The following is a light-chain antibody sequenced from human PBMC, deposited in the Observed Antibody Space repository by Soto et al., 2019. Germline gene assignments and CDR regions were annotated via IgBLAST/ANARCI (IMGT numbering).Light chain of an antibody. CDR3: QQYNSWPPIT. CDR1: ESVSRN. CDR2: DAS. Sequence: EVVMTQSPATLSASPGQRATLSCXXSESVSRNLAWYQQKPGQAPRLLIYDASTRATGIPDRFSGGGSGTEFTLTISSLQSEDFVVYYCQQYNSWPPITFGQGTRLENK. V-gene: IGKV3-15*01. J-gene: IGKJ5*01.